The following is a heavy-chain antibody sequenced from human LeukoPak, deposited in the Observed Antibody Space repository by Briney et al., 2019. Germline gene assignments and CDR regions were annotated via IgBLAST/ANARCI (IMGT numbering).Heavy chain of an antibody. D-gene: IGHD3-3*01. CDR1: GYTFTSYG. V-gene: IGHV1-18*01. Sequence: ASVKVSCKASGYTFTSYGISWVRQAPGQGLEWMGWISAYNGNTNYAQKLQGRVTMTTDTSTSTAYMELRSLRSDDTAVYYCARDRRRALEWLPTGYYYYGMDVWGQGTTVTVSS. CDR3: ARDRRRALEWLPTGYYYYGMDV. CDR2: ISAYNGNT. J-gene: IGHJ6*02.